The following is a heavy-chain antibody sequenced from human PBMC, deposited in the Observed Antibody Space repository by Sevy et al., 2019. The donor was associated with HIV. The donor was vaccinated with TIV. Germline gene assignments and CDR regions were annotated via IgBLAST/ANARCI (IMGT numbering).Heavy chain of an antibody. D-gene: IGHD3-22*01. CDR3: ATTKDYYDSSGSPFDY. CDR2: FDPEDGET. CDR1: GYTLTQLS. J-gene: IGHJ4*02. Sequence: AAVKVSCKVSGYTLTQLSMHWVRQAPRKGLEWMGSFDPEDGETLYAQKFQGRVTMTEDTSTDTAYMELRSLRSEDTAVYYCATTKDYYDSSGSPFDYWGQGTLVTVSS. V-gene: IGHV1-24*01.